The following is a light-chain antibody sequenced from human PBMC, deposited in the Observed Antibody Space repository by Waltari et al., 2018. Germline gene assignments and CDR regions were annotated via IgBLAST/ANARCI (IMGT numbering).Light chain of an antibody. CDR3: NSRDSSGNHLYV. CDR2: GRN. V-gene: IGLV3-19*01. CDR1: SLRTYY. Sequence: SSELTQDPAVSVALGQKVRITCQGDSLRTYYASWFQQKPGQAPILVIYGRNSRPSGIPDRFSGSSSGNTASLTITGAQAEDEADYYCNSRDSSGNHLYVFGTGTKVTVL. J-gene: IGLJ1*01.